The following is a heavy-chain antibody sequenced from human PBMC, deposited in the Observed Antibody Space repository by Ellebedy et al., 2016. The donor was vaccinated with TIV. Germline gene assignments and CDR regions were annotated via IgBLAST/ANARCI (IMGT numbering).Heavy chain of an antibody. Sequence: MPSETLSPTCPVSGASITGYYWSWIRQLAGKGMEWIGRIYTTGSGDYNPSLQSRVTMSVDTSKNQFSLHLRSVTAADTAVYFCARVSLAGDFFDYWGQGTLVAVSS. CDR1: GASITGYY. V-gene: IGHV4-4*07. J-gene: IGHJ4*02. CDR2: IYTTGSG. CDR3: ARVSLAGDFFDY.